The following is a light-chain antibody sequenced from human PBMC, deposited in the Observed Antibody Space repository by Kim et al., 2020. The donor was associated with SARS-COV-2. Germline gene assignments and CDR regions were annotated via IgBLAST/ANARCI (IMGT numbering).Light chain of an antibody. Sequence: SAAVGDRVTITCRASQTISSWLAWYQQKPGKAPNLLIYKASNLQSGVPSRFGGSGSGTEFTLTINTLQPDDFATYYCQQYDSYPSNFGQGTELEI. J-gene: IGKJ2*01. CDR1: QTISSW. CDR2: KAS. V-gene: IGKV1-5*03. CDR3: QQYDSYPSN.